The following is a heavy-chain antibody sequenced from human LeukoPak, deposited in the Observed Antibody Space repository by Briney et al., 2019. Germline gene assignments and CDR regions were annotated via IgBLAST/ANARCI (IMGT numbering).Heavy chain of an antibody. Sequence: ASVKVSCKASGYSSFGYGITWVRQAPGQGLEWMGWFNPENGNTNYAQKVQGRVTMTADTSTSTAYLDLRSLRSDDTAVYYCARGTYFDYWGQGTLVTVSS. D-gene: IGHD3/OR15-3a*01. CDR3: ARGTYFDY. CDR1: GYSSFGYG. V-gene: IGHV1-18*01. CDR2: FNPENGNT. J-gene: IGHJ4*02.